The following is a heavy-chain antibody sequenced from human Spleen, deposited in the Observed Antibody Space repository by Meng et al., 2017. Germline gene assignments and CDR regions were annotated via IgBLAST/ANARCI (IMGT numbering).Heavy chain of an antibody. CDR3: TKDGSGSSCFDY. D-gene: IGHD2-15*01. Sequence: GESLKISCAASGFTFRSYPMSWVRQAPGEGLEWVSAITGTGDTYYADSVKGRFTISRNNPKNTLYLQMNSLRAENTALYCCTKDGSGSSCFDYWGQGTRVTVSS. CDR2: ITGTGDT. V-gene: IGHV3-23*01. J-gene: IGHJ4*02. CDR1: GFTFRSYP.